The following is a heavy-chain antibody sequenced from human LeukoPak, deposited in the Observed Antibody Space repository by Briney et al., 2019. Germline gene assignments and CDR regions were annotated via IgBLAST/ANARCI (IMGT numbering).Heavy chain of an antibody. V-gene: IGHV4-59*01. D-gene: IGHD2-15*01. CDR3: ASLSEYCSAGSCYLGWFDP. J-gene: IGHJ5*02. Sequence: SETLSLTCSVSGGSISSYYWSWIRQPPGKGLEWIGYMYYSGSTNYNPSLKSRVTMSVDTSKNQFSLKLNSVTAADTVVYYCASLSEYCSAGSCYLGWFDPWGQGTLVTVSS. CDR2: MYYSGST. CDR1: GGSISSYY.